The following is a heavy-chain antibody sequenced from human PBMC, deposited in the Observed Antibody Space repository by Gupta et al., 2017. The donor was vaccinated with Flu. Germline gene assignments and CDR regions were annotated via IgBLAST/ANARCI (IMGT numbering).Heavy chain of an antibody. D-gene: IGHD2-21*02. J-gene: IGHJ2*01. CDR1: GGTFSSYA. V-gene: IGHV1-69*01. CDR2: IIPIFGTA. CDR3: AGPRVVVTAVDEWYFDL. Sequence: QVQLVQSGAEVKKPGSSVKVSCKASGGTFSSYAISWVRQAPGQGLEWMGGIIPIFGTANYAQKFQGRVTITADESTSTAYMELSSLRSEDTAVYYCAGPRVVVTAVDEWYFDLWGRGTLVTVSS.